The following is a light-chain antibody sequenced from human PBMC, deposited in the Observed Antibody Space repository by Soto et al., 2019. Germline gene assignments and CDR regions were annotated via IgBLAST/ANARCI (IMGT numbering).Light chain of an antibody. CDR2: EVS. J-gene: IGLJ2*01. CDR1: SSDVGNYNY. V-gene: IGLV2-8*01. CDR3: PSYAAGKNVV. Sequence: QSVLTQPPSASGSPGQSVTISCTGTSSDVGNYNYVSWYQQYPGKAPKLMIYEVSKRPSGVPDRFSGSKSGNTASLTVSGLQAEDEGEYYCPSYAAGKNVVFGGGTKLTVL.